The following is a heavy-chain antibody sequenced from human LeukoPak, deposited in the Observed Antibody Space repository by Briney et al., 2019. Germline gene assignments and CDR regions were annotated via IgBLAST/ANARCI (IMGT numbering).Heavy chain of an antibody. Sequence: QPGGSLRLSCAAPGFTFSSYWMHWVRQAPGKGLVWVSRINSDGSSTSYADSVKGRFTISRDNAKNTLYLQMNSLRAEDTAVYYCARVDPTVAFDYWGQGTLVTVSS. V-gene: IGHV3-74*01. CDR2: INSDGSST. CDR1: GFTFSSYW. CDR3: ARVDPTVAFDY. D-gene: IGHD4-23*01. J-gene: IGHJ4*02.